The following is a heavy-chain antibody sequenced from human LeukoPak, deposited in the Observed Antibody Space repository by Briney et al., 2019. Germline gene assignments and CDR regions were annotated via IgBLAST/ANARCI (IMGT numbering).Heavy chain of an antibody. Sequence: PSETLSLTCTVSGGSISSYYWSWIRQPAGKGLEWIGRIYTSGSTNYNPSLKSRVTMSVDTSKNQFPLKLSSVTAADTAVYYCARDAYYYGSGSQIFDYWGQGTLVTVSS. CDR2: IYTSGST. J-gene: IGHJ4*02. D-gene: IGHD3-10*01. CDR1: GGSISSYY. CDR3: ARDAYYYGSGSQIFDY. V-gene: IGHV4-4*07.